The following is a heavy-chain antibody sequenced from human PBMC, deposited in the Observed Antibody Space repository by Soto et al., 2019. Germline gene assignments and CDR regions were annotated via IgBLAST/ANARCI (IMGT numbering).Heavy chain of an antibody. CDR3: ARNSRARRPNGGDSDFDH. J-gene: IGHJ4*02. CDR2: IYWNDDK. CDR1: GFSLTTPGAS. V-gene: IGHV2-5*01. Sequence: VYGPTLVNPTQTLALTCTFSGFSLTTPGASVGWIRQPPGKALECLALIYWNDDKRYWPSLRNRLTITKDTSKNQVVLTMTDMDPVDTATYYCARNSRARRPNGGDSDFDHWGQGTLVTVSS. D-gene: IGHD2-21*02.